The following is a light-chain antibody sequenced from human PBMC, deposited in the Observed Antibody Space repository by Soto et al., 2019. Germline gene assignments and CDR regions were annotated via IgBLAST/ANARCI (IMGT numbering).Light chain of an antibody. CDR2: DVS. CDR3: CSYAGSYTWV. J-gene: IGLJ3*02. Sequence: QSALTQPRSVSGSPGQSVTISCTGTSSDVGGYNYVSWYQQHPGKAPKLMIYDVSKRPSGVPDRFSGSKSGNTASLPISGLQDEDEADYYCCSYAGSYTWVFGGGTKVTVL. CDR1: SSDVGGYNY. V-gene: IGLV2-11*01.